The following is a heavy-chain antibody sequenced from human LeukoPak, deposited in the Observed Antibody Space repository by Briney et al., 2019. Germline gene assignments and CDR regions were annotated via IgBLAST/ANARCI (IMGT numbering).Heavy chain of an antibody. V-gene: IGHV1-2*02. D-gene: IGHD5-18*01. Sequence: ASVKVSCKASGYTFTCYYMHWVRQAPGQGLEWMGWINPNSGGTNYAQKFQGRVTMTRDTSSSTAYMELSRLRSDDTAVYYCARGKRGYSYGYNYWGQGTLVTVSS. CDR1: GYTFTCYY. CDR3: ARGKRGYSYGYNY. CDR2: INPNSGGT. J-gene: IGHJ4*02.